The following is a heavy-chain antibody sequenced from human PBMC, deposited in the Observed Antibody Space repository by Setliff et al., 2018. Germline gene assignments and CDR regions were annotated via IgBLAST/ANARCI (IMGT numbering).Heavy chain of an antibody. Sequence: ETLSLSCAASGFTFSGSAMYWVRQASGKWLEWVGRIRSKSDSYATIYAASVRGRFTTSRDDSKNTAYLQMNSLKTEDTAVYYCAAAPAGSDVFDMWGQGTMVTVSS. CDR1: GFTFSGSA. V-gene: IGHV3-73*01. CDR3: AAAPAGSDVFDM. CDR2: IRSKSDSYAT. J-gene: IGHJ3*02. D-gene: IGHD6-13*01.